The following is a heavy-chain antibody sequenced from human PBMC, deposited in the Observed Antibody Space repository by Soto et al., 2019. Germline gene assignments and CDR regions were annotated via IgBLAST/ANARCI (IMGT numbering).Heavy chain of an antibody. Sequence: PGGSLRLSCAASGFTFSRYGMHWVRQAPGKGLEWVAVVWYDGSKKHYADSVKGRFTISRDDSKNTLYVQMNSLRAEDTALYYCARERGVGYNRAPLNYGMDVWGQGTTVTVSS. D-gene: IGHD6-25*01. CDR2: VWYDGSKK. CDR3: ARERGVGYNRAPLNYGMDV. V-gene: IGHV3-33*01. J-gene: IGHJ6*02. CDR1: GFTFSRYG.